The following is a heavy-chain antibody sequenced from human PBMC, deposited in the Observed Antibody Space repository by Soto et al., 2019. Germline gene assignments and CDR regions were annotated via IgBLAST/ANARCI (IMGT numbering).Heavy chain of an antibody. D-gene: IGHD1-1*01. V-gene: IGHV3-23*01. Sequence: GGSLRLSCAASGFTFSSYSMTWVRQAPGKGLGWVSDISGSGDNTYYADSVKGRFTISRDNSKNTLDLQMNSLRAEDTALYYCAKRERWPASGPYWGQGTLVTVSS. CDR2: ISGSGDNT. CDR3: AKRERWPASGPY. CDR1: GFTFSSYS. J-gene: IGHJ4*02.